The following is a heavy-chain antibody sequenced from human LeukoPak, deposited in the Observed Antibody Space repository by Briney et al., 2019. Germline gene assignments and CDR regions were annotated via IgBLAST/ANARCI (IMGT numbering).Heavy chain of an antibody. J-gene: IGHJ6*03. D-gene: IGHD3-22*01. CDR2: IYHSGST. Sequence: PSETLSLTCAVSGGSISSSNWWSWVRQPPGKGLEWIGEIYHSGSTNYNPSLKSRVTISVDTSKNQFSLKLSSVTAADTAVYYCARAGATYYYDSSGYYSYGYYMDVWGKGTTVTVSS. CDR3: ARAGATYYYDSSGYYSYGYYMDV. CDR1: GGSISSSNW. V-gene: IGHV4-4*02.